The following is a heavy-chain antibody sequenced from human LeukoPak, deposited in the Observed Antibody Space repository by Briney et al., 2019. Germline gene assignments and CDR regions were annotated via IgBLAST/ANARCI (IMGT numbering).Heavy chain of an antibody. CDR2: FSASDGST. CDR1: GFTFSSYA. J-gene: IGHJ3*02. CDR3: ARSKTAAAGTGAFDI. V-gene: IGHV3-23*01. D-gene: IGHD6-13*01. Sequence: PGGSLRLSCAASGFTFSSYAMSWVRQGPGKGLEWVSGFSASDGSTQYADSVKGRFTISRDNSKNTLFLQMNSLRAEDTAVYYCARSKTAAAGTGAFDIWGQGTMVTVSS.